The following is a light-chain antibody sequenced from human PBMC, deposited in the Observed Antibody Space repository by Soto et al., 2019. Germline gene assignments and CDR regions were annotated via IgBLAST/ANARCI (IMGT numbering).Light chain of an antibody. CDR2: GES. J-gene: IGKJ4*01. V-gene: IGKV3D-15*01. CDR1: QSVSSN. Sequence: QSTATLSXPILHRDSPFCTASQSVSSNLAWDQQKPGQAXSXXXYGESNRATGIQARFSGSGSGTDFNLTIIRMRSEDCAFYFCQEDHEWQLTFGRGTKVDI. CDR3: QEDHEWQLT.